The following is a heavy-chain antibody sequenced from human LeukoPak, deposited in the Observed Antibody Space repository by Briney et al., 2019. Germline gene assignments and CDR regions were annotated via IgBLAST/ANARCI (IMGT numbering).Heavy chain of an antibody. CDR1: GFTFSSYW. J-gene: IGHJ4*02. CDR3: ASWGPYYYGSGSYYKSYYFDY. Sequence: GGSLRLSCAASGFTFSSYWMSWVRQAPGKGLEWVANIKQDGSEKYYVDSVKGRFTISRDNAKNSLYLQMNSLRAEDTAVYYCASWGPYYYGSGSYYKSYYFDYRGQGTLVTVSS. D-gene: IGHD3-10*01. CDR2: IKQDGSEK. V-gene: IGHV3-7*01.